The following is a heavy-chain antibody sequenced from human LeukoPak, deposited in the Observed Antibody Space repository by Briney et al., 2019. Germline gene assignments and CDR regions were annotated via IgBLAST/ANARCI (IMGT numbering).Heavy chain of an antibody. CDR1: GGSISSGSYY. V-gene: IGHV4-61*02. CDR3: ARDHYVAAAVEIV. CDR2: IYTSGST. J-gene: IGHJ4*02. Sequence: TSQTLSLTCTVSGGSISSGSYYWSWIRQPAGKGLEWIGCIYTSGSTNYNPSLKSRVTISVDTSKNQFSLKLSSVTAADTAVYYCARDHYVAAAVEIVWGQGTLVTVSS. D-gene: IGHD6-13*01.